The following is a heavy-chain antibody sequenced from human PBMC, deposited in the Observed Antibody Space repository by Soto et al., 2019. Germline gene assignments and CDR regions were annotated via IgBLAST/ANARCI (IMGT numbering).Heavy chain of an antibody. Sequence: EASVKVSCKASGGTFSSYAISWVRQAPGQGLEWMGGIIPIFGTANYAQKFQGRVTITADKSTSTAYMELSSLRSEDTAVYYCASTSREGAPLDYWGQGTLVTVSS. V-gene: IGHV1-69*06. CDR1: GGTFSSYA. CDR2: IIPIFGTA. D-gene: IGHD1-26*01. CDR3: ASTSREGAPLDY. J-gene: IGHJ4*02.